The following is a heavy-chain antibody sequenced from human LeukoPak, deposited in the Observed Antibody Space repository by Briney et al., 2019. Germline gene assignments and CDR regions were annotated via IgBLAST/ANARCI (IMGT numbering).Heavy chain of an antibody. J-gene: IGHJ4*02. CDR1: GYPFTGYY. D-gene: IGHD1-26*01. Sequence: ASVKVSCKASGYPFTGYYMHWVRQAPGQGLEWMGWINPNSGVTNYAQKFQGRVTMTRDTSISTAYMELGRLRSDDTAVYYCARDAGASPYYFDYWGQGTLVTVSS. V-gene: IGHV1-2*02. CDR3: ARDAGASPYYFDY. CDR2: INPNSGVT.